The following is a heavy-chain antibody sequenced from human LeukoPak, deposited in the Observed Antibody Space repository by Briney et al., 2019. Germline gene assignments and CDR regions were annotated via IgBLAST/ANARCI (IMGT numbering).Heavy chain of an antibody. J-gene: IGHJ4*02. Sequence: ASVKVSCKASGYTFTTYYIHWVRQAPGQGLEWMGIINPSGGTTTYAQKFQGRVTMTRDTSTSTVYMELNSLRSEDTAVYYCARPYDISASYYDYWGQETLVTVSS. CDR1: GYTFTTYY. D-gene: IGHD3-22*01. CDR2: INPSGGTT. CDR3: ARPYDISASYYDY. V-gene: IGHV1-46*01.